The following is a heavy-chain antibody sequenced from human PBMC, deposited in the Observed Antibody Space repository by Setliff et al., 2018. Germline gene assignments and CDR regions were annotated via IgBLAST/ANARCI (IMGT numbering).Heavy chain of an antibody. CDR1: GASISSGSHY. CDR3: VRDRYGRNSDGSGVYNWFDS. V-gene: IGHV4-61*09. CDR2: VYSTGST. Sequence: PSETLSLTCNVSGASISSGSHYWSWIRQSAGEKPTWIGHVYSTGSTNYNPSFESRVSISVDKSNNQFSLKMTSVTAADTAMYYCVRDRYGRNSDGSGVYNWFDSWGQGILVIVSS. J-gene: IGHJ5*01. D-gene: IGHD2-15*01.